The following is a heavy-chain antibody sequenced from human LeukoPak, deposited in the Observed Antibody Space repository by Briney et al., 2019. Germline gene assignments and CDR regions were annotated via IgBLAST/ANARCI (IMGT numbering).Heavy chain of an antibody. V-gene: IGHV3-30*02. CDR1: GFTFSSVG. J-gene: IGHJ4*02. D-gene: IGHD1-14*01. CDR3: AKRFRYHFDY. CDR2: IEYDGSNQ. Sequence: PGGSLRLSCAASGFTFSSVGMHWVRQAPGKGLEWVAFIEYDGSNQYYANSVKGRFTFSRDNFRNTLYLQMDSLRPEDTAVYYCAKRFRYHFDYWGQGSLATVPS.